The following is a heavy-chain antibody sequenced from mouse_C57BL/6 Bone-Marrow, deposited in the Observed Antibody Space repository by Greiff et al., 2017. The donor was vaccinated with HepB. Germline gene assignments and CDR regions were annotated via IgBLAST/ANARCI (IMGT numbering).Heavy chain of an antibody. J-gene: IGHJ4*01. CDR3: VINGTGYLYYAMDY. V-gene: IGHV1-82*01. CDR2: IYPGDGDT. D-gene: IGHD3-2*02. Sequence: QVQLQQSGPELVKPGASVKISCKASGYAFSSSWMNWVKQRPGKGLEWIGRIYPGDGDTNYNGKFKGKAPLTADKSSSTAYRQLSSRTSEDSAVYFCVINGTGYLYYAMDYWGQGTSVTVSS. CDR1: GYAFSSSW.